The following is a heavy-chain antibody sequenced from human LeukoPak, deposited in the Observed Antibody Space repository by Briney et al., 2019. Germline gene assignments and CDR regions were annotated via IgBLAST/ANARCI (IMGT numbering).Heavy chain of an antibody. Sequence: SVKVSCKASGGTFSSYAISWVRQAPGQGLEWMGGIIPIVDTANYAQKFQGRVTIAADESTSTAYMELSSLRSEDTAVYYCARVSIAARLNYYYGMDVWGQGTTVTVSS. V-gene: IGHV1-69*13. CDR1: GGTFSSYA. CDR2: IIPIVDTA. D-gene: IGHD6-6*01. CDR3: ARVSIAARLNYYYGMDV. J-gene: IGHJ6*02.